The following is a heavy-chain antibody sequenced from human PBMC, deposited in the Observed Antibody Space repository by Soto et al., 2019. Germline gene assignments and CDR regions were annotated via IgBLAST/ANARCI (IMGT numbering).Heavy chain of an antibody. V-gene: IGHV4-59*01. CDR2: IYYSGST. D-gene: IGHD4-4*01. CDR3: ARDFYDYTYMDV. J-gene: IGHJ6*03. CDR1: GGNIRNYY. Sequence: LSYTVSGGNIRNYYWSWIRQTPGKGLEWIGYIYYSGSTNYNPSLKSRVTISVDTSKNQFSLKLSSVTAADTAVYYCARDFYDYTYMDVWGKGTTVTVSS.